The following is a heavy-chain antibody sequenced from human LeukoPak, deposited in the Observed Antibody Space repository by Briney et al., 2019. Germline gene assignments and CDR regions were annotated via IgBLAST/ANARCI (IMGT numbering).Heavy chain of an antibody. CDR2: IRYDGSNK. J-gene: IGHJ4*02. D-gene: IGHD3-10*01. V-gene: IGHV3-30*02. CDR1: GFTFSSYG. CDR3: ARGHYYGSGSYSSGY. Sequence: GGSLRLSCAASGFTFSSYGMHWVRQAPGKGLEWVAFIRYDGSNKYYADSVKGRFTISRDNSKNTLYLQMNSLRAEDTAVYYCARGHYYGSGSYSSGYWGQGTLVTVSS.